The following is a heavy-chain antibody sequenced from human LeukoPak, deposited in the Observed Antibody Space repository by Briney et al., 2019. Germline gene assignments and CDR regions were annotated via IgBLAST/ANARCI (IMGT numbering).Heavy chain of an antibody. J-gene: IGHJ4*02. CDR3: ARASTAYCGGDCYSYYFDY. CDR2: VSSSSSYI. V-gene: IGHV3-21*01. Sequence: PGGSLRLSCAASGFTFSGYSMNWVRQAPGRGLEWVSSVSSSSSYIYYADSVKGRFTISRDNAKNSLYLQMNSLRAEDTAVYYCARASTAYCGGDCYSYYFDYWGQGTLVTASS. D-gene: IGHD2-21*02. CDR1: GFTFSGYS.